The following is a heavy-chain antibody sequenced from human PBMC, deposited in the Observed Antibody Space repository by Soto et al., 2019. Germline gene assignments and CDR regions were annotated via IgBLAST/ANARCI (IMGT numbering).Heavy chain of an antibody. CDR3: ARAPVDVTTTNCSFDY. CDR1: GFTFSSYW. CDR2: INSDGSST. J-gene: IGHJ4*02. D-gene: IGHD2-2*01. V-gene: IGHV3-74*01. Sequence: PGGSLRLSCAASGFTFSSYWMHWVRQAPGKGLVWVSRINSDGSSTSYADSVKGRFTISRDNAKNTLYLQMNSLRAEDTAVYYCARAPVDVTTTNCSFDYWGQGTLVTVSS.